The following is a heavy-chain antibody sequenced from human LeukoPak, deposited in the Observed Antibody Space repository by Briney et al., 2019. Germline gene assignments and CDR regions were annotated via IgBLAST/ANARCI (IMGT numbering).Heavy chain of an antibody. V-gene: IGHV4-4*07. Sequence: SETLSLTCTVSGASITSFYYNWIRQSAGKGLEWIGRIHANGGTDYRPSLNSRVTMSVDTSKKQISLKLTSVTAADTAVYFCSRGGGYGDYWGQGILVTVSS. CDR2: IHANGGT. D-gene: IGHD5-12*01. CDR3: SRGGGYGDY. CDR1: GASITSFY. J-gene: IGHJ4*02.